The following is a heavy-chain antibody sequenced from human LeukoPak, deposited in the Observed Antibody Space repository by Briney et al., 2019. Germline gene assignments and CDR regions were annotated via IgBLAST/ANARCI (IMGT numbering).Heavy chain of an antibody. D-gene: IGHD3-3*01. J-gene: IGHJ2*01. CDR1: GGSISSSSYY. V-gene: IGHV4-39*01. CDR3: ARHGPRSDDDFWRSWYFDL. CDR2: IYYSGST. Sequence: SETLSLTCTVSGGSISSSSYYWGWIRQPPGKGLEWIGSIYYSGSTYYNPSLKSRVTISVDTSKNQFSLKLSSVTAADTAVYYCARHGPRSDDDFWRSWYFDLWGRGTLVTVSS.